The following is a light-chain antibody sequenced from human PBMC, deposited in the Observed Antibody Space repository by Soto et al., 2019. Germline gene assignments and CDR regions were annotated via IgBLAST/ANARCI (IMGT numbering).Light chain of an antibody. CDR1: QGFNNY. J-gene: IGKJ4*01. Sequence: DFQMTQSPSSLSASVGDRVTITCRASQGFNNYLAWYQQKPGKIPKLLIKTASTLQSGVPSRFSGGGSGTEFTLTIASFQPEDVGTYHCQKCDNAPLTFGGGTKVE. V-gene: IGKV1-27*01. CDR2: TAS. CDR3: QKCDNAPLT.